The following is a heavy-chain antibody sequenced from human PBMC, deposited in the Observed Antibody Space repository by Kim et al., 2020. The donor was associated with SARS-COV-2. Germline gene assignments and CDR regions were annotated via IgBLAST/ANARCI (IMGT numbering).Heavy chain of an antibody. V-gene: IGHV7-4-1*02. CDR3: ATHPKNGLGYCSGGSCYARQGGAFDI. D-gene: IGHD2-15*01. Sequence: ASVKVSCKASGYTFTSYAMNWVRQAPGQGLEWMGWINTNTGNPTYAQGFTGRFVFSLDTSVSTAYLQISSLKAEDTAVYYCATHPKNGLGYCSGGSCYARQGGAFDIWCQGTMVTVSS. CDR1: GYTFTSYA. CDR2: INTNTGNP. J-gene: IGHJ3*02.